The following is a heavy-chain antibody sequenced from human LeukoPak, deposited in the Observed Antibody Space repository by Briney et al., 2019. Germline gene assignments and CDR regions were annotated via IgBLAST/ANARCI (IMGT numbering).Heavy chain of an antibody. J-gene: IGHJ3*02. CDR1: GGTFSSYA. CDR2: IIPIFGTA. D-gene: IGHD3-10*01. V-gene: IGHV1-69*13. Sequence: GASVKVSCKASGGTFSSYAISWVRQAPGQGLEWMGGIIPIFGTANYAQKFQGRVTITADESTSTAYMELSRLRSEDTAVYYCASPSTWVREPSPSDAFDIWGQGTMVTVSS. CDR3: ASPSTWVREPSPSDAFDI.